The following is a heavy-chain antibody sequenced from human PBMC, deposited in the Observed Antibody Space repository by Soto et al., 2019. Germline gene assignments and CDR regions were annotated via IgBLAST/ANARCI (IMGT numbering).Heavy chain of an antibody. V-gene: IGHV4-30-4*01. J-gene: IGHJ4*02. CDR2: IYYSGST. CDR3: ARVSFLAVTVYYLDY. CDR1: GGSIRSGDYY. Sequence: SETLSLTCTVSGGSIRSGDYYWSWIRQPPGKGLEWIGYIYYSGSTYYNPSLKSRVTISVDTSKNQFSLKVNSVTAADTAVYYCARVSFLAVTVYYLDYWGQGTLVTVSS. D-gene: IGHD2-21*02.